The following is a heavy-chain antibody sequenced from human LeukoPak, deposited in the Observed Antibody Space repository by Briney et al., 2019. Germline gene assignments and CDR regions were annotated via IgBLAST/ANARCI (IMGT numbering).Heavy chain of an antibody. CDR2: IYYNGST. J-gene: IGHJ6*03. V-gene: IGHV4-39*07. CDR1: GGSITSSTYY. D-gene: IGHD3-10*01. Sequence: SETLSLTCTVSGGSITSSTYYWGWIRQPPGKGLEWIGRIYYNGSTSYNPSLKSRVTISLDTSKSLFSLKLCAVTHAETPVYYCARVDIGSGSYYRYYYYMDVWGKGTTVTVSS. CDR3: ARVDIGSGSYYRYYYYMDV.